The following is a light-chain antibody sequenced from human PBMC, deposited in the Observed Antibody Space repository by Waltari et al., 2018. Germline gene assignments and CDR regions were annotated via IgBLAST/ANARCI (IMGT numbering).Light chain of an antibody. Sequence: EIVLTQYPGTASLYPGERVHLSCRASQSVGSSSLAWYQQKPGQAPRLVIYRASRRATGIPDRFSGSGSGTDFSLTISRLEPEDFAVYYCQQHGTLPATFGQGTKVEIK. CDR3: QQHGTLPAT. CDR2: RAS. CDR1: QSVGSSS. J-gene: IGKJ1*01. V-gene: IGKV3-20*01.